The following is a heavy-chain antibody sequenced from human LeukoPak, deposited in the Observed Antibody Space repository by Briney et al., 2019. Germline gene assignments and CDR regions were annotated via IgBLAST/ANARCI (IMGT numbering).Heavy chain of an antibody. CDR3: ASGKQWLGRYYFDY. Sequence: SETLSLTCTVSGGSISSYYWSWIRQPPGKGLEWIGSIYYSGSTYYNPSLKSRVTISVDTSKNQFSLKLNSVTAADTAVYYCASGKQWLGRYYFDYWGQGTLVTVSS. V-gene: IGHV4-39*07. CDR1: GGSISSYY. CDR2: IYYSGST. J-gene: IGHJ4*02. D-gene: IGHD6-19*01.